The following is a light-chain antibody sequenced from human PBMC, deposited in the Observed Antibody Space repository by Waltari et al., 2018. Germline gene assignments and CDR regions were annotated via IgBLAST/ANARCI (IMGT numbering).Light chain of an antibody. CDR1: QSVTTN. Sequence: EIVMTQSPATLSVSPGERAVLPCRASQSVTTNLAWYQQKPGQAPRLLIYGASTRATNIPARFSGSGSGTEFNLTISSLQSEDFAVYYCRQYNNGPPYNFGQGTKLEI. CDR2: GAS. V-gene: IGKV3-15*01. J-gene: IGKJ2*01. CDR3: RQYNNGPPYN.